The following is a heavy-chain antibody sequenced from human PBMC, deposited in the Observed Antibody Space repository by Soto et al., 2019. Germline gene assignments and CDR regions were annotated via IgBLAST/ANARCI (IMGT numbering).Heavy chain of an antibody. Sequence: GGSLRLSCAASGFNFNSYAMHWVRQAPGKGLEWVAVISYDGSNKFYGDSVKGRFTISRDNSKSTLYLQMNSLRAEDTAVYYCAKSLGELSSRRNYYYYYGMDVWGQGTTVTVPS. CDR2: ISYDGSNK. V-gene: IGHV3-30*18. J-gene: IGHJ6*02. D-gene: IGHD3-16*02. CDR3: AKSLGELSSRRNYYYYYGMDV. CDR1: GFNFNSYA.